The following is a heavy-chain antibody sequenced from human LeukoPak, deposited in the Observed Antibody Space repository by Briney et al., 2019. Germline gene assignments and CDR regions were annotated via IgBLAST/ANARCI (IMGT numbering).Heavy chain of an antibody. CDR1: GGSISSYY. J-gene: IGHJ6*03. CDR2: IYYSGST. CDR3: ARVGGMDYYYYMDV. V-gene: IGHV4-59*01. Sequence: SETPSLTCTVSGGSISSYYGSWIRQPPGKGLEWIGYIYYSGSTNYNPSLKSRVTISVDTSKNQFSLKLSSVTAADTAVYYCARVGGMDYYYYMDVWGKGTTVTVSS. D-gene: IGHD1-14*01.